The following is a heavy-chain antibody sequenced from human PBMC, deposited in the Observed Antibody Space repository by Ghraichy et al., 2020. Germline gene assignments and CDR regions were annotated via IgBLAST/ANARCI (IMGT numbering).Heavy chain of an antibody. J-gene: IGHJ3*01. CDR2: IYYSGST. V-gene: IGHV4-59*08. Sequence: SETLSLTCTVSGGSISSYYWSWIRQPPGKGLEWIGCIYYSGSTNYNPSLKSRVTISVDTSKNQFSLKLSSVTAADTAVDYCARRRGGSSGWDAFDFWGQGTMVTISS. CDR3: ARRRGGSSGWDAFDF. D-gene: IGHD3-22*01. CDR1: GGSISSYY.